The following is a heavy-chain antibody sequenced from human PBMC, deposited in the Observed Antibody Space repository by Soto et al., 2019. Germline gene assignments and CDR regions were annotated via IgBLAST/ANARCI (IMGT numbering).Heavy chain of an antibody. CDR3: VRDVSVSSASFGGY. J-gene: IGHJ4*02. D-gene: IGHD3-10*01. Sequence: QVQLVQSGAEVKKPGASVRVSCKASGYTFDAYGLNWVRQAPGQGLGWMGWISTYTGNTDYPQRFSGRVTTTTHTSTHTAFLASRILPSAHTAVYYCVRDVSVSSASFGGYWGQGTLGNV. CDR1: GYTFDAYG. V-gene: IGHV1-18*01. CDR2: ISTYTGNT.